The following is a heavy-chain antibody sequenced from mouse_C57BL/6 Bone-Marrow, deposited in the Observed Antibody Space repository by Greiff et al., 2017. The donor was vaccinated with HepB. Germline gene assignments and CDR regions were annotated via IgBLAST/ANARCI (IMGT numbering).Heavy chain of an antibody. Sequence: EVQLVESGGGLVKPGGSLKLSCAASGFTFSSYTMSWVRQTPEKRLEWVATISGGGGNTYYPDSVKGRFTISRDNAKNPLYLQMSSLRSEDTALYYCARHFGGYGFDYWGQGTTLTVSS. CDR3: ARHFGGYGFDY. D-gene: IGHD2-2*01. J-gene: IGHJ2*01. CDR1: GFTFSSYT. V-gene: IGHV5-9*01. CDR2: ISGGGGNT.